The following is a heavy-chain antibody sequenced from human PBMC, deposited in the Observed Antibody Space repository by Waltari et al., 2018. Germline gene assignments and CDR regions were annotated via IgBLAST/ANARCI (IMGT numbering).Heavy chain of an antibody. D-gene: IGHD3-22*01. CDR1: GGSISSSNYY. J-gene: IGHJ5*02. Sequence: QLQLQESGPGLVKPSETLSLTCTVSGGSISSSNYYWGWIRQPPGKGLEWIGSIHYSGSTYYNPSLKSRVTISVDTSKNQFYLKLNSVTAADTAVHYCARSGYYDSSGYYWWFDPWGQGTLVTVSS. V-gene: IGHV4-39*01. CDR3: ARSGYYDSSGYYWWFDP. CDR2: IHYSGST.